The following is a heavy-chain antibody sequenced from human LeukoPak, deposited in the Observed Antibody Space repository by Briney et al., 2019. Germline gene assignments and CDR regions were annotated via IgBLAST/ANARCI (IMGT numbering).Heavy chain of an antibody. V-gene: IGHV4-59*01. CDR3: AGPSIFFDY. CDR2: IYYSGST. D-gene: IGHD3-3*02. Sequence: SETLSLTCTVSGGSISSYYWSWIRQPPGKGLEWIGYIYYSGSTNYNPSLKSRVTISVDTSKNQFSLKLSSVTAADTAVYYCAGPSIFFDYWGQGTLVTVSS. CDR1: GGSISSYY. J-gene: IGHJ4*02.